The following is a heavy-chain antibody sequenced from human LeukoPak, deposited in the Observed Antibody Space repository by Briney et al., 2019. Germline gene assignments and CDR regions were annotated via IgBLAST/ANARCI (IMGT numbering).Heavy chain of an antibody. J-gene: IGHJ4*02. CDR1: GFTFTTYS. D-gene: IGHD2-2*01. CDR2: ITTSAHGGTT. Sequence: GGSLRLSCEASGFTFTTYSMTWVRQAPGKGLEWVGIITTSAHGGTTKYGASVKGRFTISRDDSKSIAYLQVNSLKTEDTAVYYCIRGSTSWGQGTLVTVSS. V-gene: IGHV3-49*04. CDR3: IRGSTS.